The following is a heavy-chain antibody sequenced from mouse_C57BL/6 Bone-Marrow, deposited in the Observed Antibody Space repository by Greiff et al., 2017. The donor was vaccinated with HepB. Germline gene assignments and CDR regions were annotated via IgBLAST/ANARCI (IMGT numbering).Heavy chain of an antibody. V-gene: IGHV1-64*01. Sequence: VQLPQPGAELVKPGASVKLSCKASGYTFTSYWMHWVKQRPGQGLEWIGMIHPNSGSTNYNEKFRSKATLTVDKSSSTAYMQLSSLTSEDSAVYYCARRSTTVGAPYWYFGVGGTKTTITVAS. CDR2: IHPNSGST. CDR3: ARRSTTVGAPYWYFGV. J-gene: IGHJ1*03. CDR1: GYTFTSYW. D-gene: IGHD1-1*01.